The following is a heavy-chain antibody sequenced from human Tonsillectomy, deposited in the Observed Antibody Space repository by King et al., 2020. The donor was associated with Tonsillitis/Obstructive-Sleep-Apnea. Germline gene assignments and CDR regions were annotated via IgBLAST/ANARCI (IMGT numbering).Heavy chain of an antibody. Sequence: VQLVESGGGLVQPGRSLRLSCTGSGFTFGDYGMSWVRQAPGKGLEWVGFIRSIPYGGTTEYAASVKGRFTISRDDSKSIAYLQMNSLKTEDTAMYYCTRVGTSGRYSYDIWGQGTMVTVSS. CDR2: IRSIPYGGTT. CDR1: GFTFGDYG. J-gene: IGHJ3*02. CDR3: TRVGTSGRYSYDI. D-gene: IGHD1-26*01. V-gene: IGHV3-49*04.